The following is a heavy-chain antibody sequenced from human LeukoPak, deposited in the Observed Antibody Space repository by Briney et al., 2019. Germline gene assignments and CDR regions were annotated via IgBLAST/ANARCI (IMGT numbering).Heavy chain of an antibody. J-gene: IGHJ3*02. D-gene: IGHD3-22*01. CDR1: GFTFSSYA. CDR2: ISGSGGST. Sequence: PGGSLRLSCAASGFTFSSYAMSWVRQAPGKGLEWVSAISGSGGSTYYADSVKGRFTISRDNSKNTLYLQMNSLRAEDTAVYYCAKDGLAATGYYDSSGYYPDAFDIWGQGTMVTVSS. V-gene: IGHV3-23*01. CDR3: AKDGLAATGYYDSSGYYPDAFDI.